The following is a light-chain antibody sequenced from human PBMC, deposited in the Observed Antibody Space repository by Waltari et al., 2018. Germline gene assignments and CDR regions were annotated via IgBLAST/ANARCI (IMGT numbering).Light chain of an antibody. J-gene: IGLJ7*01. CDR2: EGT. Sequence: QSVLTQPPSVSAAPGQRVTISCSGGRSNIGNNYVSWYRQFPGTAPKLLIYEGTARPSGIACRFSGSKSGTSATLDITGLQAGDEADYYCGTWDSSLSGAVFGGGTHLTVL. V-gene: IGLV1-51*02. CDR1: RSNIGNNY. CDR3: GTWDSSLSGAV.